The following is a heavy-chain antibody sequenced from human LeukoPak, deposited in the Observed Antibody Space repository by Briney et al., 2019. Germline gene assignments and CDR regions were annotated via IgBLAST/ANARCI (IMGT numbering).Heavy chain of an antibody. CDR1: GGSISSSSYY. CDR2: IYYSGST. Sequence: SETLSLTCTVSGGSISSSSYYWSWIRQPPGKGLEWIGYIYYSGSTNYNPSLKSRVTISVDTSKNQFSLKLSSVTAADTAVYYCARGGPVVVTASKDHYDAFDIWGQGTMVTVSS. J-gene: IGHJ3*02. V-gene: IGHV4-61*01. D-gene: IGHD2-21*02. CDR3: ARGGPVVVTASKDHYDAFDI.